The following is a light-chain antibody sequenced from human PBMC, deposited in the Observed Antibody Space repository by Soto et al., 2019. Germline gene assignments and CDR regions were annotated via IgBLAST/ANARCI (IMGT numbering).Light chain of an antibody. CDR2: AAS. J-gene: IGKJ2*01. V-gene: IGKV3-15*01. CDR3: QQYNNWPPMYT. CDR1: QSVSIN. Sequence: EIVMTQSPATLSVSPGERATLSCRASQSVSINLAWYQQKPGQAPRLLIYAASTRATGIPARFSGSGSGTEFTLTISSLQSEDFAVYYCQQYNNWPPMYTFGQGTKLEIK.